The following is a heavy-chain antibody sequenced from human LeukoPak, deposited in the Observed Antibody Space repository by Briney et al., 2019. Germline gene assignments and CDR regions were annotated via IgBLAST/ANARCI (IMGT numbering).Heavy chain of an antibody. Sequence: GGSLRLSCAASGFTFSTYWMSWVRQAPGKGLEWVAVISSDGSNKYYADYVKGRFTISRDNSKNTLYLYMSSLGVEDTALYYCARDGSKFYRDFSFDFWGQGTLVTVSS. D-gene: IGHD4-17*01. CDR2: ISSDGSNK. CDR1: GFTFSTYW. CDR3: ARDGSKFYRDFSFDF. V-gene: IGHV3-30*03. J-gene: IGHJ4*02.